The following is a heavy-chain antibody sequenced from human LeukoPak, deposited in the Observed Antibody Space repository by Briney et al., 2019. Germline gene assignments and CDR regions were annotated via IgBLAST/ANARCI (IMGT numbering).Heavy chain of an antibody. Sequence: GGSLRLSCAASGFTISSYAMHWVRQAPGKGLEWVAVISYDGSNKFYADSVKGRFTLSRDNSKNTLYLQMNSLRIEDTVVYYCGRGSVGFGELNYWGQGTLVTVSS. D-gene: IGHD3-10*01. CDR2: ISYDGSNK. CDR1: GFTISSYA. CDR3: GRGSVGFGELNY. J-gene: IGHJ4*02. V-gene: IGHV3-30-3*01.